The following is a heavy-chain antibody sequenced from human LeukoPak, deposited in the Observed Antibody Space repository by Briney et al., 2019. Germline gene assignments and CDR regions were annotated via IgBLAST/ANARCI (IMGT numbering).Heavy chain of an antibody. CDR3: ARQRARYDSSGGWFDP. Sequence: SETLSLTCAVSGGSFNGYYWSWIRQPPGKGLEWIGDINDSGTSNYNPSLKSRVTLSVDTPEKQFSLRLKSVTAADTAVYYCARQRARYDSSGGWFDPWGQGTLVTVSS. CDR1: GGSFNGYY. J-gene: IGHJ5*02. D-gene: IGHD3-22*01. V-gene: IGHV4-34*01. CDR2: INDSGTS.